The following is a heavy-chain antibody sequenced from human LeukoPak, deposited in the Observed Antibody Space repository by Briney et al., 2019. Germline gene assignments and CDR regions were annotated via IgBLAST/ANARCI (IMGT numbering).Heavy chain of an antibody. D-gene: IGHD1-26*01. CDR1: GFTFSSYA. J-gene: IGHJ4*02. Sequence: GGSLSLSCTASGFTFSSYAMSWVRQAPGKGLEWFSAISGSGGSTYYADTAKGKCTVSRDNYTNTRYLQMNSLSAEDTAAYYCADLGATGVPDYIGYWGQGTLVTVSS. CDR3: ADLGATGVPDYIGY. CDR2: ISGSGGST. V-gene: IGHV3-23*01.